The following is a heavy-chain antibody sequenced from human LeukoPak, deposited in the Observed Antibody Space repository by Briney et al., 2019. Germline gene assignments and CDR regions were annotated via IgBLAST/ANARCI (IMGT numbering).Heavy chain of an antibody. V-gene: IGHV3-48*03. Sequence: GGSLRLSCVASGFTFSSYEMNWVRQAPGKGLEWVSYISSSGSTIYYADSVKGRFTISRDNAKSSLYLQMNSLRAEDTAVYYCARDRLGGSMIHGYYYYGMDVWGQGTTVTVSS. D-gene: IGHD1-26*01. CDR2: ISSSGSTI. J-gene: IGHJ6*02. CDR1: GFTFSSYE. CDR3: ARDRLGGSMIHGYYYYGMDV.